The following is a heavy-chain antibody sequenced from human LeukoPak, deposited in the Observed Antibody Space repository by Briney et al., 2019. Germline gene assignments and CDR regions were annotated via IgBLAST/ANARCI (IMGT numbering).Heavy chain of an antibody. CDR3: ASIKAGENFDY. CDR2: ISSSSSTI. Sequence: GGSLRLSCAASGFTFSSYGMTWVRQAPGKGLEWVSYISSSSSTIYYADSVKGRFTISRDNAKNSLYLQMNSLRAEDTAVYYCASIKAGENFDYWGQGTLVTVSS. CDR1: GFTFSSYG. D-gene: IGHD7-27*01. V-gene: IGHV3-48*04. J-gene: IGHJ4*02.